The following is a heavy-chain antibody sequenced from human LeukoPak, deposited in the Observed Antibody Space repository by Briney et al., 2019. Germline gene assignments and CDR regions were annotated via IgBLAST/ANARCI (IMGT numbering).Heavy chain of an antibody. D-gene: IGHD4-17*01. Sequence: GGSLRLSCAASGFTFSSCAMTWVRQAPGKGLEWVSVIYSGGSTYYADSVKGRFTISRDNSKNTLYLQMNSLRAEDTAVYYCARAVRDPYYYYGMDVWGQGTTVTVSS. CDR3: ARAVRDPYYYYGMDV. CDR1: GFTFSSCA. V-gene: IGHV3-66*01. J-gene: IGHJ6*02. CDR2: IYSGGST.